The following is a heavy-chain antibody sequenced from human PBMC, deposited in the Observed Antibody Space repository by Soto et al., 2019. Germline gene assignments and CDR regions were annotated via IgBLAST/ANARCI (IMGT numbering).Heavy chain of an antibody. V-gene: IGHV3-15*07. CDR2: FKSKIDGGTI. J-gene: IGHJ4*02. CDR3: FTDRQFLPAY. Sequence: GGSLRLSCAASGFTFNDAWMNWVRQAPGKGLEWVGLFKSKIDGGTIHYAASVKGRFTISRDDSKSVFYLQMNSLKTEDTAVYYCFTDRQFLPAYWGQGTLVTVSS. CDR1: GFTFNDAW.